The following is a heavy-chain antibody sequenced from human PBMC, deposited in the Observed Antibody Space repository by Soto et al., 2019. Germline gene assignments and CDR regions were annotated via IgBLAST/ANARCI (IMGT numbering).Heavy chain of an antibody. J-gene: IGHJ4*02. CDR3: AASFGSGSRAFDY. CDR1: GDTFNFYT. V-gene: IGHV1-69*02. Sequence: QVQLVQSGAEVKKPGSSVKVSCKASGDTFNFYTINWVRQAPGLGLEWMGRFNPILSFSNSALKFQGRVTIPTDKSTSTAYMVLSSLRSEDTAIYYCAASFGSGSRAFDYWGQGALVTVSS. D-gene: IGHD3-10*01. CDR2: FNPILSFS.